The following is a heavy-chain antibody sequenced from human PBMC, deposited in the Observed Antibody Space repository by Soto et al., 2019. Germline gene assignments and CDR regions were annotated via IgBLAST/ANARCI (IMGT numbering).Heavy chain of an antibody. V-gene: IGHV4-31*03. D-gene: IGHD3-22*01. Sequence: SETLSLTCTVSGGSISSGGYYWSWIRQHPGKGLEWIGYIYYSGSTYYNPSLKSRVTISVDTSKNQFSLKLSSVTAADTAVYYRASSGDYYDSSGLFYGMDVWGQGTTVTVSS. CDR1: GGSISSGGYY. J-gene: IGHJ6*02. CDR2: IYYSGST. CDR3: ASSGDYYDSSGLFYGMDV.